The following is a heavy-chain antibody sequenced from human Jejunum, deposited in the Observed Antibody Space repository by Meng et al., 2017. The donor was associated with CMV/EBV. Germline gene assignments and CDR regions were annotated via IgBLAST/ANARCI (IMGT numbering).Heavy chain of an antibody. CDR2: IYCSGST. J-gene: IGHJ4*02. CDR1: GGSVTSGTYY. Sequence: VSGGSVTSGTYYWSWIRQPPGKGLEWIGYIYCSGSTNYNPSLKSRVTISVDTSKNQFSLKLSSVTAADTAVYYCARDQDTTMWAYWGQGTLVTVSS. V-gene: IGHV4-61*01. CDR3: ARDQDTTMWAY. D-gene: IGHD3-10*02.